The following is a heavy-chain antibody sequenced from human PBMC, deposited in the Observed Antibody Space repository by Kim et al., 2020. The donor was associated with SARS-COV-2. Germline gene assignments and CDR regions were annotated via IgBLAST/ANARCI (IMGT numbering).Heavy chain of an antibody. CDR3: ARDRYGSDVRDTGMDV. CDR2: ISYDGYAP. CDR1: GFTFRSHF. Sequence: GGSLRLSCVASGFTFRSHFIHWDRQAPGKGLEWVAMISYDGYAPHYGDSVKGRFTISRDNSKNTVYLQMNGLRSEDTALYYCARDRYGSDVRDTGMDVWGWEPALSVSS. J-gene: IGHJ6*03. V-gene: IGHV3-30*04. D-gene: IGHD2-15*01.